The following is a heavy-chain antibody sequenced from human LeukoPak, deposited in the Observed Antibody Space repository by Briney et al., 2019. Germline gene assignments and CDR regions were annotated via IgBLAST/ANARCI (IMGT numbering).Heavy chain of an antibody. V-gene: IGHV4-59*01. CDR1: GGSISSYY. D-gene: IGHD2-2*01. J-gene: IGHJ3*02. CDR2: IYYSGST. CDR3: ARDDGSSRAFDI. Sequence: SETLSLTCTVSGGSISSYYWSWIRQPPGKGLEWIGYIYYSGSTNYNPSLKSRVTISVDTSKNQFSLKLSSVTAADTAVYYCARDDGSSRAFDIWGQGTMVTVSS.